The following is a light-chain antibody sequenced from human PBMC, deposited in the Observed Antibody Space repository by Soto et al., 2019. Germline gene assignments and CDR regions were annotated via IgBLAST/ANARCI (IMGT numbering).Light chain of an antibody. CDR1: SSDVGGYNY. V-gene: IGLV2-14*01. Sequence: ALTQPASVSGSPGQSITISCTGTSSDVGGYNYVSWYQQHPGKAPKLMIYEVSNRPSGVSNRFSGSKSGNTASLTISGLQAADEADYYCGSYTSTYVRIFGTGTKVTVL. J-gene: IGLJ1*01. CDR3: GSYTSTYVRI. CDR2: EVS.